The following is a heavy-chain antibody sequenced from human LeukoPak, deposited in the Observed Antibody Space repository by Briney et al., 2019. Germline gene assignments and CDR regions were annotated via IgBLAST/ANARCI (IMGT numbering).Heavy chain of an antibody. J-gene: IGHJ4*02. V-gene: IGHV1-2*02. CDR3: ARGGIAAAGTLSVPDY. CDR1: GYTFNGYY. D-gene: IGHD6-13*01. Sequence: ASVKVSCKASGYTFNGYYIHWVRQAPGQGLEWMGWINPNSGGTNYAQKFQGRVTMTRDTSISTAYMELSRLRSDDTAVYYCARGGIAAAGTLSVPDYWGQGTLVTVSS. CDR2: INPNSGGT.